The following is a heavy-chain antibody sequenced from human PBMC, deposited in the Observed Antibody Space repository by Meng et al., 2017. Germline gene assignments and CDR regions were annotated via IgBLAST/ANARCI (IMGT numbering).Heavy chain of an antibody. V-gene: IGHV3-30*16. Sequence: QVRVVESGGDVLPLGRSLTLSCAASGFIFSNYEMHWVRQAPGKGLEWVACITKDGSRKYYLGSVRGRFTISRDNSKNTLYLEMNSLRSEDTALYYCARDFDYWGQGTLVTVSS. CDR1: GFIFSNYE. CDR2: ITKDGSRK. J-gene: IGHJ4*02. CDR3: ARDFDY.